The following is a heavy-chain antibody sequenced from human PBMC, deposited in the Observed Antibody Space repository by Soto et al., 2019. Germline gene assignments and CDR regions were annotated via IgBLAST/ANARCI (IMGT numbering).Heavy chain of an antibody. CDR1: GSTFSSRN. CDR3: ARGMFIALEALDRDAFDV. CDR2: IIPMFGTA. J-gene: IGHJ3*01. Sequence: QEQRVQSGAEVKKPGSSVKVSCKASGSTFSSRNINWVRQAPGQGLEWMGGIIPMFGTADYAQKFRDRVTLAADESTRTASMELRALRSDDTAVYYCARGMFIALEALDRDAFDVWGQGTMVTVSS. D-gene: IGHD3-16*01. V-gene: IGHV1-69*01.